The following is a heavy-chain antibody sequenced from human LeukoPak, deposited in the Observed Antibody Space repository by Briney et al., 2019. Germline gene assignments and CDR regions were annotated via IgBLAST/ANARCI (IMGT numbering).Heavy chain of an antibody. CDR1: GGSISSSSYY. J-gene: IGHJ4*02. CDR2: IYYSGST. Sequence: ETLSLTCTVSGGSISSSSYYWGWIRQPPGKGLEWIGSIYYSGSTYYNPSLKSRVTISVDTSKNQFSLKLSSVTAADTAVYYCARDSKSRSGSPYFDYWGQGTLVTVSS. CDR3: ARDSKSRSGSPYFDY. V-gene: IGHV4-39*07. D-gene: IGHD3-10*01.